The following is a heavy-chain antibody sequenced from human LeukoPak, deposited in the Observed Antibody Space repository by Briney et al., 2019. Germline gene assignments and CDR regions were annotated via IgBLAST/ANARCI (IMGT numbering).Heavy chain of an antibody. V-gene: IGHV4-59*11. CDR2: IYYSGST. CDR1: GGSISSHY. Sequence: PSETLSLTCTVSGGSISSHYWSWIRQPPGKGLEWIGYIYYSGSTNYNPSLKSRVTISVDTSKNQFSLKLSSVTAADTAVYYCARGSTTDYSNLVYWGQGTLVTVSS. D-gene: IGHD4-11*01. J-gene: IGHJ4*02. CDR3: ARGSTTDYSNLVY.